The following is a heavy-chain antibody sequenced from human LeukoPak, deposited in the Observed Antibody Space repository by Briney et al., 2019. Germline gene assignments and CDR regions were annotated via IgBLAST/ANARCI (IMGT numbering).Heavy chain of an antibody. CDR1: GYTFTGYY. Sequence: EASVKVSCKASGYTFTGYYMHWVRQAPGQGLEWMGWINANSGGTNYAQKFQGRVTMTRDTSISTAYMELSRLRSDDTAVYYCARGPRNYDYVWGSYRSLDYWGQGTLVTVSS. V-gene: IGHV1-2*02. CDR3: ARGPRNYDYVWGSYRSLDY. D-gene: IGHD3-16*02. J-gene: IGHJ4*02. CDR2: INANSGGT.